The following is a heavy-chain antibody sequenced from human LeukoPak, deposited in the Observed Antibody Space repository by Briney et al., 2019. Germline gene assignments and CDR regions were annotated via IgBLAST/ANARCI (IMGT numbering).Heavy chain of an antibody. CDR3: ARDQYYYDSSGYAAYYFDY. D-gene: IGHD3-22*01. CDR2: IYHSGST. CDR1: GGSISSCY. Sequence: SETLSLTCTVSGGSISSCYWGWIRQPPGKGLEWIGSIYHSGSTYYNPSLKSRVTISVDTSKNQFSLKLSSVTAADTAVYYCARDQYYYDSSGYAAYYFDYWGQGTLVTVSS. J-gene: IGHJ4*02. V-gene: IGHV4-38-2*02.